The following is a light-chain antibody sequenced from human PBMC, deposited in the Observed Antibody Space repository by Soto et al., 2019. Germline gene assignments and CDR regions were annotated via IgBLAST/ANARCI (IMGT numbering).Light chain of an antibody. Sequence: QSVLTQPASVSGSPGQSITISCTGTSSDVGGYNYVSWYQQHPGKAPKLMIYDVSNRPSGVSNRFSGSKSGNMASLTISGLQAEDEADYYCSSYRSSSKRVFGTGTKVTVL. CDR1: SSDVGGYNY. J-gene: IGLJ1*01. CDR2: DVS. V-gene: IGLV2-14*03. CDR3: SSYRSSSKRV.